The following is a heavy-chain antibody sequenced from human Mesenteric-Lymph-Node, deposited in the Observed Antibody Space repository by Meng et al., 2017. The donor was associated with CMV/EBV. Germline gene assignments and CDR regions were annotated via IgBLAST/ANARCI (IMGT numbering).Heavy chain of an antibody. V-gene: IGHV3-7*01. CDR2: IKPDGSEK. J-gene: IGHJ4*02. CDR1: GFTFSTYW. Sequence: GGSLRLSCAASGFTFSTYWMSWVRQAPGKGLEWVANIKPDGSEKYYVDSVKGRFTISRDNAKNSLYLQMNSLRAEDTAVYYCARRRCSSTSCFPDYWGQGTLVTVSS. D-gene: IGHD2-2*01. CDR3: ARRRCSSTSCFPDY.